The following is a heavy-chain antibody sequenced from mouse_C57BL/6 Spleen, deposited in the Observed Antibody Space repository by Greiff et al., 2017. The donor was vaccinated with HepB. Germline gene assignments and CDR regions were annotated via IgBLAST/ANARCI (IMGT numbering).Heavy chain of an antibody. J-gene: IGHJ3*01. CDR2: IYPGSGNT. CDR1: GYTFTDYY. Sequence: VQLQQSGAELVRPGASVKLSCKASGYTFTDYYINWVKQRPGQGLEWIARIYPGSGNTYYNEKFKGKATLTAEKSSSTAYMQLSSLTSEDSAVYFCARGALLRQSSNWFAYWGQGTLVTVSA. CDR3: ARGALLRQSSNWFAY. V-gene: IGHV1-76*01. D-gene: IGHD1-1*01.